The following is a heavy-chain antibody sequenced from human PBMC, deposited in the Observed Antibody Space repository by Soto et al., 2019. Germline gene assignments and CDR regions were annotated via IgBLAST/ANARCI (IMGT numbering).Heavy chain of an antibody. CDR2: IYWDDDK. Sequence: QITLNESGPTVVRPTETLTLTCRFSGFSLTTSGVGVGWVRQSPGKAPEWLALIYWDDDKRYSESLKSRLTITKDTSKNQVILTVANLDPTDTATYYWVHRVLRTVFGLVTTTAIYFDFWGQGTPVAVSS. CDR3: VHRVLRTVFGLVTTTAIYFDF. V-gene: IGHV2-5*02. J-gene: IGHJ4*02. CDR1: GFSLTTSGVG. D-gene: IGHD3-3*01.